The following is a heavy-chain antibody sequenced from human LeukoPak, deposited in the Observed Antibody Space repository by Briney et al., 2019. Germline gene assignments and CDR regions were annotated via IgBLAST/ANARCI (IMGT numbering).Heavy chain of an antibody. V-gene: IGHV4-34*01. J-gene: IGHJ3*02. Sequence: PSETLSLTCAVYGGSFSGYYWTWIGRPPGKGLGGIGEINHRGSTNYNPSLKSRVTISVDTSKNQFSLKLSSVTAADTAVYYCARGITGTTRADAFDIWGQGTMVTVSS. CDR3: ARGITGTTRADAFDI. D-gene: IGHD1-7*01. CDR2: INHRGST. CDR1: GGSFSGYY.